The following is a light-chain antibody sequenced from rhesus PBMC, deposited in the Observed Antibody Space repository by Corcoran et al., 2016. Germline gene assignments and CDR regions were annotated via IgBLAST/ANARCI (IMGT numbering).Light chain of an antibody. Sequence: EIVVTQSPATLSLSPGERGTLSCRASQSVGGYLAWYQQRPGQAPRLLIYGASIRATGIPDRFSGSGSGTDFPLTISRLEPEDVGVYYCQQSSDLWTFGQGTKVEIK. J-gene: IGKJ1*01. CDR1: QSVGGY. CDR3: QQSSDLWT. CDR2: GAS. V-gene: IGKV3-24*04.